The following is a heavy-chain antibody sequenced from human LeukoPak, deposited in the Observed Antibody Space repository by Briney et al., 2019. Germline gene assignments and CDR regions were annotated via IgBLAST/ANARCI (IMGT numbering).Heavy chain of an antibody. D-gene: IGHD2-15*01. J-gene: IGHJ4*02. V-gene: IGHV3-21*01. CDR2: ISSSSSYI. CDR3: ARDCSGGSCYRAGST. CDR1: GFTFSSYS. Sequence: GGSLRLSCAASGFTFSSYSMNWVRQAPGKGLEGVSSISSSSSYIYYADSVKGRFTISRDNAKNSLYLQMNSLRAEDTAVYYCARDCSGGSCYRAGSTWGQGTLVTVSS.